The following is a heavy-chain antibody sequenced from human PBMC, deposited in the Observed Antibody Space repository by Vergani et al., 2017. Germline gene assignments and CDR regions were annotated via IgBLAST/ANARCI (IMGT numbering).Heavy chain of an antibody. CDR1: GFSLSNARMG. V-gene: IGHV2-26*01. CDR2: IFSNDEK. Sequence: QVTLKESGPVLVKPTETLTLTCTVSGFSLSNARMGVSWIRQPPGKALEWLAHIFSNDEKSYSTSLKSRLTISKDTSKSQVDLTMTNMDPVDTATYYCARIKETYYYDSSGYYYVDFDYWGQGTLVTVSS. J-gene: IGHJ4*02. D-gene: IGHD3-22*01. CDR3: ARIKETYYYDSSGYYYVDFDY.